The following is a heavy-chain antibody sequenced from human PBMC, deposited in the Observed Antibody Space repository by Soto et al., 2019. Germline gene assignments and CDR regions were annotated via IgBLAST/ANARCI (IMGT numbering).Heavy chain of an antibody. CDR3: AREIAGYCSSTSCPDAFDI. CDR1: AFSFSCYS. Sequence: GGSLRLSCAASAFSFSCYSMSWVRPAPGKGMEWVSSISSSSSYIYYADSVKGRFTISRDNAKNSLYLQMNSLRAEDTAVYYCAREIAGYCSSTSCPDAFDIWGQGTMVTVSS. V-gene: IGHV3-21*01. D-gene: IGHD2-2*01. CDR2: ISSSSSYI. J-gene: IGHJ3*02.